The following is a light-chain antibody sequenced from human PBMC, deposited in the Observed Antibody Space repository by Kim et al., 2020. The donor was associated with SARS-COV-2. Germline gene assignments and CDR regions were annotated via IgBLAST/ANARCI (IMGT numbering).Light chain of an antibody. CDR1: KLGDKY. V-gene: IGLV3-1*01. Sequence: VYVSPGQTASITCAGDKLGDKYACWYQQKPGQSPVLVIYQDSKRTSGSPERFSGSNSGNTATLTISGTQAMDEADYYCQAWDSSTVVFGGGTQLT. J-gene: IGLJ2*01. CDR3: QAWDSSTVV. CDR2: QDS.